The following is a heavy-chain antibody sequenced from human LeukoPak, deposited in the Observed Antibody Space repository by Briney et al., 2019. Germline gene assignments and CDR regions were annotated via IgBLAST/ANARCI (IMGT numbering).Heavy chain of an antibody. D-gene: IGHD2-8*01. CDR3: ARGGGKSGLILYYYYMDV. V-gene: IGHV4-30-4*08. Sequence: PSETLSLTCTVSGGSISSGDYYWSWIRQPPGKGLEWIGYIYYSGSTYYNPSLKSRVTISVDTSKNQFSLKLSSVTAADTAVYYCARGGGKSGLILYYYYMDVWGKGTTVIVSS. CDR2: IYYSGST. J-gene: IGHJ6*03. CDR1: GGSISSGDYY.